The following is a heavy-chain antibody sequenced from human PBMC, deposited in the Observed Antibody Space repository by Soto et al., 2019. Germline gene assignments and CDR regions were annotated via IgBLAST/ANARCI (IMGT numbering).Heavy chain of an antibody. Sequence: SETLSLTCTVSGGSISSGGYYWSWIRQHPGKGLEWIGYIYYSGSTYYNPSLKSRVTISVDTSKNQFSLKLSSVTAADTAMYYCAREVTAAAHMDVWGQGTTVTVSS. D-gene: IGHD6-13*01. J-gene: IGHJ6*02. CDR2: IYYSGST. V-gene: IGHV4-31*03. CDR1: GGSISSGGYY. CDR3: AREVTAAAHMDV.